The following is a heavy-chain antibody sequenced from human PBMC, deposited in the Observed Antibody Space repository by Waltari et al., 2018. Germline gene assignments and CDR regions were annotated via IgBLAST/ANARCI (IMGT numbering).Heavy chain of an antibody. CDR3: ARVQTYAAPFDY. Sequence: QVQLVQSGAEVKKPGASVKVSCKASGYTFTSYDINWVRQATGQGLEWMGWMNPNSGNTGYAQKFQGRVTMTRNTSISTAYMELSSLRSEDTDVYYCARVQTYAAPFDYWGQGTLVTVSS. D-gene: IGHD2-15*01. CDR1: GYTFTSYD. J-gene: IGHJ4*02. V-gene: IGHV1-8*01. CDR2: MNPNSGNT.